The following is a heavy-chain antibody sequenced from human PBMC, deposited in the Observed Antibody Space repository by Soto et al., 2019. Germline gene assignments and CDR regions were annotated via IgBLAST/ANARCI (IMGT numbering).Heavy chain of an antibody. V-gene: IGHV4-61*08. CDR3: ARHFPGPRVGYQLPRPYYYYYGMEV. CDR2: IYYSGST. J-gene: IGHJ6*02. CDR1: GDSISSGDYY. D-gene: IGHD2-2*01. Sequence: PSETLSLTCTVSGDSISSGDYYWSWIRQPPGKGLEWIGYIYYSGSTNYNPSLKSRVTISVDTSKNQFSLKLSSVTAADTAVYYCARHFPGPRVGYQLPRPYYYYYGMEVWGQGTTVTVSS.